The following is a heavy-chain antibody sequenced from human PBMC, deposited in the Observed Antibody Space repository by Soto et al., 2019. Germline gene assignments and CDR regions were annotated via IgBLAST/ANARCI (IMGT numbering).Heavy chain of an antibody. CDR1: GGSFRTYT. CDR3: ARGIGDDDGDGHWFDP. V-gene: IGHV1-69*08. Sequence: QVQLVQSGAEVKKPGSSVRVSCKASGGSFRTYTINWVRQAPGQGLEWVGRIISVLGRANYAQKFQGRVTLTADKFTSTAYMELRSLRADDTAVYFCARGIGDDDGDGHWFDPWGQGTLVTVSS. J-gene: IGHJ5*02. CDR2: IISVLGRA. D-gene: IGHD5-12*01.